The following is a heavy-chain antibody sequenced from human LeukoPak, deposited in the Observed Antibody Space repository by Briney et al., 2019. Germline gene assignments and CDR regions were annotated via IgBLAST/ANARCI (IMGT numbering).Heavy chain of an antibody. D-gene: IGHD3-22*01. Sequence: SETLSLTCTVSGGSIGSYYWSWIRQPPGKGLEWIGYIYYSGSTNYNPSLKSRVTISVDTSKNQFSLKLSSVTAADTAVYYCARGWGYYYDSSGYSRRPYFDYWGQGTLVTVSS. CDR1: GGSIGSYY. CDR2: IYYSGST. J-gene: IGHJ4*02. CDR3: ARGWGYYYDSSGYSRRPYFDY. V-gene: IGHV4-59*01.